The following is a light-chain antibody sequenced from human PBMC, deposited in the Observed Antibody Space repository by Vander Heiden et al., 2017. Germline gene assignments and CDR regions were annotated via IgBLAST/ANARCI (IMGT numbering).Light chain of an antibody. CDR3: QQDDNLPLT. CDR1: QDISNY. V-gene: IGKV1-33*01. CDR2: DAS. J-gene: IGKJ4*01. Sequence: DIQMTQSPSSLSASVGDRVTITCQASQDISNYLNWYQQKPGKAPKLLIYDASNLETGVPSRFSGSGSGTAFTFTIISLQPEAFATYYCQQDDNLPLTFGGGTKVEIK.